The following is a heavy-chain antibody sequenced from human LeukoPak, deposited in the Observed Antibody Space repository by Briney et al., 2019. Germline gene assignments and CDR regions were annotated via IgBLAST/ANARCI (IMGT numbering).Heavy chain of an antibody. CDR1: GGSFSGYY. Sequence: SETLSLTCTVSGGSFSGYYCTWSCQPPGKGLEWIGEINHSGSANYNPSLKSRVTISLDTSKNQCSLKLSSVTAADTAVYYCARGQGTVTTHWGQRTLVTVSS. CDR2: INHSGSA. D-gene: IGHD4-17*01. CDR3: ARGQGTVTTH. V-gene: IGHV4-34*01. J-gene: IGHJ4*02.